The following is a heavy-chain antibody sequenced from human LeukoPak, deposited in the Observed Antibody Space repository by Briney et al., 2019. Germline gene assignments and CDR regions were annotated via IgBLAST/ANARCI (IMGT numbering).Heavy chain of an antibody. CDR1: GFSFTTAW. D-gene: IGHD3-22*01. Sequence: PGGSLRLSXGASGFSFTTAWMSWVRQAPGKGLEWVARIKSKTDDGATDYASPVKGRFSISKDYSKNTLYLQMNSLKPEDTGVYYCVIDDYYDISGTREADYFDYWGQGTLVTVSS. J-gene: IGHJ4*02. CDR3: VIDDYYDISGTREADYFDY. CDR2: IKSKTDDGAT. V-gene: IGHV3-15*01.